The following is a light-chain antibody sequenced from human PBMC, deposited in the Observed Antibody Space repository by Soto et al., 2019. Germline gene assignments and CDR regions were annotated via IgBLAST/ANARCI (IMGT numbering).Light chain of an antibody. CDR2: DTS. Sequence: EIVLTQSPATLSLSPGERATLSCRASQSVSSYLAWYQQRPGQAPRLLIYDTSKRATGIPARFSGSGFGTDYTLTISSLEPEDFAVYYCQQYGSSVTFGGGTKVDIK. CDR3: QQYGSSVT. CDR1: QSVSSY. J-gene: IGKJ4*01. V-gene: IGKV3-11*01.